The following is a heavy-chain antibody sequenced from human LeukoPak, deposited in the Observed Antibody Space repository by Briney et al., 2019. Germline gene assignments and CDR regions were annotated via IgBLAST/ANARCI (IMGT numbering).Heavy chain of an antibody. D-gene: IGHD1-26*01. CDR3: ARDNRYSGSYCDY. CDR1: GGTFSSYA. Sequence: SVKVSCKASGGTFSSYAISWVRQAPGQGLEWMGGIIPIFGTANYAQKFQGRVTITADESTSTAYIELSSLRSEDTAVYYCARDNRYSGSYCDYWGQGTLVTVSS. V-gene: IGHV1-69*13. J-gene: IGHJ4*02. CDR2: IIPIFGTA.